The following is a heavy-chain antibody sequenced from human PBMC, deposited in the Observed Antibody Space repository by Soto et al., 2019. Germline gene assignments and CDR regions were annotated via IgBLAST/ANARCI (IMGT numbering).Heavy chain of an antibody. V-gene: IGHV3-30*02. D-gene: IGHD2-2*01. CDR1: GFTFSNYA. Sequence: GGSLRLSCAASGFTFSNYAVTWVRQAPGKGLEWVAVIWYDGSNKYYAESVKGRFTISRDNSKNTLYLQMNSQRAEDTAVYYCAKDEGIVVVPAASFDYWGQGTLVTVS. J-gene: IGHJ4*02. CDR3: AKDEGIVVVPAASFDY. CDR2: IWYDGSNK.